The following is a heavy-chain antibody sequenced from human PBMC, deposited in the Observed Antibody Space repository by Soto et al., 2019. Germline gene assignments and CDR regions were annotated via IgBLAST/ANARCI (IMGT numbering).Heavy chain of an antibody. D-gene: IGHD6-19*01. CDR2: IFYTGST. J-gene: IGHJ4*02. V-gene: IGHV4-39*01. Sequence: QLQLQESGPGLVKPSETLSLTCTVSGGSISTNSYDWGWIRQPPGTGLEWIASIFYTGSTYYNPSLKSRVTISVDTSKNQFSLKLSSVTATDTAVYYCARRGTVVVAVDYWGQGTLVTVSS. CDR3: ARRGTVVVAVDY. CDR1: GGSISTNSYD.